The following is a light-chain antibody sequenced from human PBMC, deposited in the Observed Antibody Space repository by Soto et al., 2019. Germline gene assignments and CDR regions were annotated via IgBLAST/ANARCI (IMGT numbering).Light chain of an antibody. CDR3: QQYGISLRT. V-gene: IGKV3-20*01. CDR2: GAS. J-gene: IGKJ1*01. Sequence: EIVLTQSPGTLSLSPGESATLSCRASQSVSSSYLAWYQHKPGQAPRLLIYGASSRTTDIPDRFSGSGSGTDFTLTIISLETEDFAGYYCQQYGISLRTFGQGTKVEIK. CDR1: QSVSSSY.